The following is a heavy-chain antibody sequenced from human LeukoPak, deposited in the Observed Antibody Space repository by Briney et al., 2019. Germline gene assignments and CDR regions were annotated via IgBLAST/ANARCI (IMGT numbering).Heavy chain of an antibody. Sequence: GGSLRLSCAASGFTFSSYWMHWVRQAPGKGLVWVSRINSDGSSTTYADSVKGRFTISRDNAKNTLYLQMNSLRAEDTAVYYCTRVTYGGGWNDYWGQGTLVTVSS. CDR1: GFTFSSYW. D-gene: IGHD6-19*01. J-gene: IGHJ4*02. CDR2: INSDGSST. CDR3: TRVTYGGGWNDY. V-gene: IGHV3-74*01.